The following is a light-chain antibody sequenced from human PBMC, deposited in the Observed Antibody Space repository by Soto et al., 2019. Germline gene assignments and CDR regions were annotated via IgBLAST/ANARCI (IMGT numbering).Light chain of an antibody. J-gene: IGKJ4*01. Sequence: EIVMTQSPATLYVSPGERATLSCRASQSVNRNLAWYQQKPGQTPRLLIYDASSRATGIPARFSGSGSGTDLTLTISSLQSEDFAVYYCQQYNNWPLTFGGGTNVEIK. CDR3: QQYNNWPLT. V-gene: IGKV3-15*01. CDR1: QSVNRN. CDR2: DAS.